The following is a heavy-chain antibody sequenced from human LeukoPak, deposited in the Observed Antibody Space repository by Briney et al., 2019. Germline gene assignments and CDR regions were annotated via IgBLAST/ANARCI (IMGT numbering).Heavy chain of an antibody. Sequence: SVKVSCKASGGTFSSYAISWVRQAPGQGLEWMGGIIPIFGTANYAQKFQGRVTITADESTSTAYMELSSLRSEDTAVYYCAKGLLLDSYGHISFDYWGQGTLVTVSS. J-gene: IGHJ4*02. D-gene: IGHD5-18*01. CDR3: AKGLLLDSYGHISFDY. CDR1: GGTFSSYA. CDR2: IIPIFGTA. V-gene: IGHV1-69*13.